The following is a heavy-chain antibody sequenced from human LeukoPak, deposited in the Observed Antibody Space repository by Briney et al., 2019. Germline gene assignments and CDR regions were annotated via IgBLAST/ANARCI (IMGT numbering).Heavy chain of an antibody. D-gene: IGHD2-21*01. V-gene: IGHV4-61*01. J-gene: IGHJ4*02. CDR2: IYHSGST. Sequence: SETLSLTSTVSGGSVSSGSEYWSWIRQPPGKGLEWIGYIYHSGSTNYNPSLKSRVTISVGTSKNQFSLKLSSVTAADTAVYYCARVIARDYFDRGGQGTLVTVSS. CDR3: ARVIARDYFDR. CDR1: GGSVSSGSEY.